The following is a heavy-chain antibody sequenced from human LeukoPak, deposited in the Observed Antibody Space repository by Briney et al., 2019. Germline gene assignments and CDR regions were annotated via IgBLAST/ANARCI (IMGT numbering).Heavy chain of an antibody. CDR1: GYTFTSYG. CDR3: ARDRYCSGGSCYRGLLHYYGMDV. V-gene: IGHV1-18*01. D-gene: IGHD2-15*01. J-gene: IGHJ6*02. CDR2: ISAYNGNT. Sequence: ASVNVSFKASGYTFTSYGISWVRQAPGQGLEWMGWISAYNGNTNYAQKLQGRVTMTTDTSTSTAYMELRSLRSDDTAVYYCARDRYCSGGSCYRGLLHYYGMDVWGQGTTVTVSS.